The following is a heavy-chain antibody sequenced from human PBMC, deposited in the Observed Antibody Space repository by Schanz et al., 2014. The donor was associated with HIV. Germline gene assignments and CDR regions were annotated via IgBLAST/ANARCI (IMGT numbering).Heavy chain of an antibody. J-gene: IGHJ4*02. CDR3: ARIYVDTAMVEEY. CDR2: ISSSSSYI. CDR1: GFTFSSYT. D-gene: IGHD5-18*01. V-gene: IGHV3-21*01. Sequence: EVQLVESGGGLVKPWGSLRLSCAASGFTFSSYTMNWVRQAPGKGLERVSSISSSSSYIFYADSVKGRFTISRDNANNSLYLQMNSLRAEDTAVYFCARIYVDTAMVEEYWGQGTLVTVSS.